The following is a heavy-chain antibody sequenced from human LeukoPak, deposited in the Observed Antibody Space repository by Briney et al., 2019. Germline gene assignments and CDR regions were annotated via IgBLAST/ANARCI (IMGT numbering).Heavy chain of an antibody. D-gene: IGHD4-17*01. Sequence: ASANVSCEASGYTFRNYAIHWVRRAAGQGLEWMGWVSAYNGKTYYSQKFQGRVTMTTDTSTSTAYMELMGLRSDDSAVYYCARAVSVTTPYFDYWGQGTLVTVSS. V-gene: IGHV1-18*04. J-gene: IGHJ4*02. CDR1: GYTFRNYA. CDR3: ARAVSVTTPYFDY. CDR2: VSAYNGKT.